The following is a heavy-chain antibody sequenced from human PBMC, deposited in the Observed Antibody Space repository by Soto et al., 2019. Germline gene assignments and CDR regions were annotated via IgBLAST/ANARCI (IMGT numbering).Heavy chain of an antibody. D-gene: IGHD2-21*02. CDR1: RDTFNKYA. J-gene: IGHJ6*02. CDR2: IIPIFSSR. V-gene: IGHV1-69*01. CDR3: ARGETDLGV. Sequence: QVQLVQSGAEVKKPGSSVKVSGKTSRDTFNKYAFNWVRQAPGQGLEWMGWIIPIFSSRNYAEKFQGRVTITADDSTSTAYMELSSVRFEDTAVYYCARGETDLGVWGQGTTVTVSS.